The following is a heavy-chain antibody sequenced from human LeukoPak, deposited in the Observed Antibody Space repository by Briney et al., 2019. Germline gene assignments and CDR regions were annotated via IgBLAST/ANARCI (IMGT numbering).Heavy chain of an antibody. J-gene: IGHJ4*02. CDR2: IDHSGST. D-gene: IGHD3-3*01. V-gene: IGHV4-34*01. CDR3: ARGFSH. CDR1: GGSFIDYY. Sequence: SETLSLTCAVYGGSFIDYYWSWLRQPPGKGLEWIGEIDHSGSTTYNPSLKSRVTIPVDTSKNQFSLKLNSVTAADTAVYYCARGFSHWGQGTLVTVSS.